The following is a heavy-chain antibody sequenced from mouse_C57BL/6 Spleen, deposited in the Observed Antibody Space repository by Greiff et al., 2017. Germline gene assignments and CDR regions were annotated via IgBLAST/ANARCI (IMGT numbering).Heavy chain of an antibody. Sequence: EVQLQQSGGGLVKPGGSLKLSCAASGFTFSSYAMSWVRQTPEKRLEWVATISDGGSYTYYPDNVKGRFTISRDNAKNNLYLQMSHLKSEDTAMYYCARDRGRYFDYWGQGTTLTVSS. J-gene: IGHJ2*01. V-gene: IGHV5-4*01. CDR2: ISDGGSYT. D-gene: IGHD3-3*01. CDR3: ARDRGRYFDY. CDR1: GFTFSSYA.